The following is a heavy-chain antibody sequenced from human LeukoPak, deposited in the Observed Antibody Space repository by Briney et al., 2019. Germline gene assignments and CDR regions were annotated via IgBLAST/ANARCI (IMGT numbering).Heavy chain of an antibody. CDR2: IRYDGSNK. Sequence: GGSLRLSCAASGFTFSNFGMHWVRQAPGKGLEWVAFIRYDGSNKYYADSVKGRFTISRDNSKNTLYLQMNSLRAEDTAVYYCAKDLNYYGSGLPDYWGQGTLVTVSS. V-gene: IGHV3-30*02. CDR1: GFTFSNFG. D-gene: IGHD3-10*01. CDR3: AKDLNYYGSGLPDY. J-gene: IGHJ4*02.